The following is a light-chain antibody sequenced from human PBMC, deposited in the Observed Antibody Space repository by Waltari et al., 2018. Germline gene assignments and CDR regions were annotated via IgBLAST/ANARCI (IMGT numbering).Light chain of an antibody. CDR3: QQYAGGWT. CDR2: GAS. V-gene: IGKV3-20*01. CDR1: QSVSSSY. Sequence: EIVFTQSPGTLSLSPGERATLSCRASQSVSSSYLAWYQQKPGQAPRLLIYGASSRATGIPDRFSGSGSGTDFTLTISRLEPEDFAVYYCQQYAGGWTFGQGTKVEIK. J-gene: IGKJ1*01.